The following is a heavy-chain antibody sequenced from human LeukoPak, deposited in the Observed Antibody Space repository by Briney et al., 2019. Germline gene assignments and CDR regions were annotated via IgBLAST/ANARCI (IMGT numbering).Heavy chain of an antibody. CDR2: LSKSGNT. J-gene: IGHJ3*02. CDR3: ARARYVNIFYAFDI. Sequence: PSETLSLTCTVSGGSISSYYWSWIPLPPGKGLEWIGYLSKSGNTNYSPSLKSRVTIFGDTSKNQFFLKLSSVTAADTAVYYCARARYVNIFYAFDIWGQGTLVTVSS. CDR1: GGSISSYY. V-gene: IGHV4-59*01. D-gene: IGHD3-9*01.